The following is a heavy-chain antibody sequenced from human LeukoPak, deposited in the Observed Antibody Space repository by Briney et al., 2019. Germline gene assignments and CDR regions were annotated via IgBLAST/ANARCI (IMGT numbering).Heavy chain of an antibody. Sequence: GGSLRLSCAASGFTFSSYHMNWVRQAPGKGLEWVSYISSGSTTIHYADSVKGRFTISRDNAKNSLSLQMNSLRAEDTAVYYCARVGDLSLPAAILFDFWGQGTLVTVSS. J-gene: IGHJ4*02. D-gene: IGHD2-2*02. V-gene: IGHV3-48*04. CDR3: ARVGDLSLPAAILFDF. CDR1: GFTFSSYH. CDR2: ISSGSTTI.